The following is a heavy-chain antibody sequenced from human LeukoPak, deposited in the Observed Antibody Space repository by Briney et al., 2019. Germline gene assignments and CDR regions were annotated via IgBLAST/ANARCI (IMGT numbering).Heavy chain of an antibody. D-gene: IGHD6-13*01. CDR2: INPNSGGT. Sequence: APVKVSCKASGYTFTGYYMHWVRQAPGQGLEWMGWINPNSGGTNYAQKFQGRVTMTRDTSISTAYMELSRLRSDDTAVYYCARDFGEGQQLPEYYFDYWGQGTLVTVSS. CDR1: GYTFTGYY. CDR3: ARDFGEGQQLPEYYFDY. J-gene: IGHJ4*02. V-gene: IGHV1-2*02.